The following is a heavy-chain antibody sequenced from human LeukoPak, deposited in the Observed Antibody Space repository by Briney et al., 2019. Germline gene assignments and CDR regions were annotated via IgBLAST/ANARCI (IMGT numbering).Heavy chain of an antibody. CDR2: IIPIFGTA. Sequence: SVKVSCKASGGTFSSYTISWVRQAPGQGLEWMGGIIPIFGTANYAQKFQGRVTITTDESTSTAYMELSSLRSEDTAVYYCARDLLVSMTGYAFDIWGQGTMVTVSP. CDR1: GGTFSSYT. J-gene: IGHJ3*02. V-gene: IGHV1-69*05. CDR3: ARDLLVSMTGYAFDI. D-gene: IGHD1-20*01.